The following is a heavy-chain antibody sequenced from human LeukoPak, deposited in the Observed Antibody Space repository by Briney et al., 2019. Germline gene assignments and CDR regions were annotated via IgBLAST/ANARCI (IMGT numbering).Heavy chain of an antibody. CDR1: GYAISSGYD. D-gene: IGHD6-25*01. V-gene: IGHV4-38-2*02. CDR2: IFHDGTT. CDR3: VRDSSATLAFDI. J-gene: IGHJ3*02. Sequence: PSETLSLTCTVAGYAISSGYDWGWIRPTPGDGLEWIAKIFHDGTTHYNPSLRSRAAMSVDKSKNDFSLRLSSVTAADTGIYYCVRDSSATLAFDIWGQGTMVTVSS.